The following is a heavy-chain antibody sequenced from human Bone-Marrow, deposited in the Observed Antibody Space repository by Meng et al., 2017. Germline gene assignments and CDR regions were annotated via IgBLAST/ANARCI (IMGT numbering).Heavy chain of an antibody. CDR2: IWYDGSNK. J-gene: IGHJ4*02. CDR3: ARDGITKLDY. Sequence: GGSLRLSCAASGFTFSSYSMNWVRQAPGKGLEWVAVIWYDGSNKYYADSVKGRFTISRDNSKNTLYLQMNSLRAEDTAVYYCARDGITKLDYWGQGTLVTVSS. V-gene: IGHV3-33*08. D-gene: IGHD1-14*01. CDR1: GFTFSSYS.